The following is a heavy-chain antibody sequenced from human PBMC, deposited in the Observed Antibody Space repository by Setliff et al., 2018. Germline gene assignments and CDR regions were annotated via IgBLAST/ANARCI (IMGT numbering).Heavy chain of an antibody. Sequence: PSETLSLTCAVYGGSFSGYYWSWIRQPPGKGLEWIGSIYYSGSTYYNPSLKSRVTISVYKSKNQFSLKLSSVTAADTAVYYCARPYYYDSSGYYYDYWGQGTLVTVS. D-gene: IGHD3-22*01. CDR3: ARPYYYDSSGYYYDY. CDR2: IYYSGST. V-gene: IGHV4-34*01. CDR1: GGSFSGYY. J-gene: IGHJ4*02.